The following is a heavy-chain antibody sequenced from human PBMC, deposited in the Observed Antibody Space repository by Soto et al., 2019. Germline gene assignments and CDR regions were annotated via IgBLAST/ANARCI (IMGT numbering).Heavy chain of an antibody. Sequence: QVQLVESRGGVVQPGTSLRLSCVGSGFTFRSYVIHWVRQAPGKGLEWVALTSYDGSNKYYDDSVKGRFTISRDNSRNTVDLQMDNLRLEDTAVYYCARWGTTGGLDVWGQGTLVSVSS. CDR1: GFTFRSYV. J-gene: IGHJ4*02. D-gene: IGHD3-16*01. CDR2: TSYDGSNK. CDR3: ARWGTTGGLDV. V-gene: IGHV3-30*19.